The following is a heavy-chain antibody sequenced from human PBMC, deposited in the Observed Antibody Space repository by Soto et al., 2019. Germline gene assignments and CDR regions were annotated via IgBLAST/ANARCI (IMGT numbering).Heavy chain of an antibody. J-gene: IGHJ4*02. D-gene: IGHD6-13*01. CDR3: ASPSIAAENYN. Sequence: PVKFSCKASGGAFSSYAISWVRQAPGQGLEWMGGIISIFGTANYAQKFQGRVTITADKSTSTAYMELSSLRSEDTAVYYWASPSIAAENYNWGQGNLVTVS. CDR1: GGAFSSYA. CDR2: IISIFGTA. V-gene: IGHV1-69*06.